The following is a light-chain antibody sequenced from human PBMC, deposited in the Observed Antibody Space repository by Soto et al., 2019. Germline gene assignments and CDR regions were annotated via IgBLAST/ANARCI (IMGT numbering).Light chain of an antibody. CDR1: QSVLFSASNKNF. CDR2: GAS. V-gene: IGKV4-1*01. Sequence: DIVMTQSPDSLAVSLGERATINCKSSQSVLFSASNKNFLAWYQQRPGQSPKLLIYGASTRQSGVPDRFSGSGSGTDFTLTISSLQAEDVAVYYCQQYYSSPRTFGQGTKVDIK. CDR3: QQYYSSPRT. J-gene: IGKJ1*01.